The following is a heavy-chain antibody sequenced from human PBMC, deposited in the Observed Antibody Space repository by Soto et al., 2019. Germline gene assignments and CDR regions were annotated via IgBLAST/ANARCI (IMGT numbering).Heavy chain of an antibody. J-gene: IGHJ4*02. V-gene: IGHV1-2*02. CDR1: GYTFTGHY. CDR3: ETPSGVGNGPDYFDY. D-gene: IGHD2-8*01. Sequence: ASVKVSCKTSGYTFTGHYIHWVRQAPGQGLEWMGWINPNSGGTNYAQKFQGRVTMTRDTSISTAYMELSRLRSDDTAVYYCETPSGVGNGPDYFDYCGQGTLVTVYS. CDR2: INPNSGGT.